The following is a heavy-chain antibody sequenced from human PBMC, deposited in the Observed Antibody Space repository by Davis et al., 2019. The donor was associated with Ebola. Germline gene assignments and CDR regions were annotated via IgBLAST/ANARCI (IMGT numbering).Heavy chain of an antibody. CDR3: ARERFRNSRQCDY. CDR2: IIPIFGTA. D-gene: IGHD4-11*01. CDR1: GYTFTNYG. V-gene: IGHV1-69*13. J-gene: IGHJ4*02. Sequence: AASVKVSCKASGYTFTNYGINWVRQAPGQGLEWMGGIIPIFGTANYAQKFQGRVTITADESTSTAYMELSSLRSEDTAVYYCARERFRNSRQCDYWGQGTLVTVSS.